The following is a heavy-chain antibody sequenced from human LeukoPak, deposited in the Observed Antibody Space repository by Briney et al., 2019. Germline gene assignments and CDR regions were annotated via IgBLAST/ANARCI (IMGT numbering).Heavy chain of an antibody. CDR3: VWEDCSSTSCDAAFDI. J-gene: IGHJ3*02. Sequence: GASVKVSCKASGGTFSSYAISWVRQAPGQGLEWMGWINPNSGGTNYAQKFQGRATMTRDTSISTAYMELSRLRSDDTAVYYCVWEDCSSTSCDAAFDIWGQGTMVTVSS. D-gene: IGHD2-2*01. CDR2: INPNSGGT. V-gene: IGHV1-2*02. CDR1: GGTFSSYA.